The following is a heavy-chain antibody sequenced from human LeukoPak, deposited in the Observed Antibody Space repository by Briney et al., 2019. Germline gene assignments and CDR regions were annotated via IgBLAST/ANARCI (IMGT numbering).Heavy chain of an antibody. Sequence: PGGSLRLSCAASGFTFSRHAMSWVRQAPGKGLEWVSSLSGSGGDTYYAESVKGRFTISRDNSKNTVYLQMNSLRVEDTAVYYCAKGHDASGSYGYFDYWGQGTLVTVSS. J-gene: IGHJ4*02. CDR3: AKGHDASGSYGYFDY. D-gene: IGHD3-10*01. CDR1: GFTFSRHA. V-gene: IGHV3-23*01. CDR2: LSGSGGDT.